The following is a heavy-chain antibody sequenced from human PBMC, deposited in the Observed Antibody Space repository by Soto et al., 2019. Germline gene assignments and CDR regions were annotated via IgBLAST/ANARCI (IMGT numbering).Heavy chain of an antibody. D-gene: IGHD1-1*01. V-gene: IGHV4-4*02. J-gene: IGHJ3*02. CDR3: ARLKTTPNDAFDI. CDR1: GGSISSSNW. CDR2: IYHSGNS. Sequence: QVQLQESGPGLVKPSGTLSLTCTVSGGSISSSNWWSWVRQTPGKGLEWIAEIYHSGNSNYNPSLRGRVTSSVVKSKNQFSLNLSPVTAADTAIYYCARLKTTPNDAFDIWGQGTMVTVSS.